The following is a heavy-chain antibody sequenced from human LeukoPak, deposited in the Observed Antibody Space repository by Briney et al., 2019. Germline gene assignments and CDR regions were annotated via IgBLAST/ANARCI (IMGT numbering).Heavy chain of an antibody. Sequence: GGSLRLSCAASGFTFSSYAMSWVRQAPGKGLEWVSAISGSGGSTYYADSVKGRFTISRDNSKNTLYLQMNSLRAEDTAVYYCAKAYTYDSSGYPDYWAREPWSPSPQ. CDR1: GFTFSSYA. CDR3: AKAYTYDSSGYPDY. D-gene: IGHD3-22*01. CDR2: ISGSGGST. J-gene: IGHJ4*02. V-gene: IGHV3-23*01.